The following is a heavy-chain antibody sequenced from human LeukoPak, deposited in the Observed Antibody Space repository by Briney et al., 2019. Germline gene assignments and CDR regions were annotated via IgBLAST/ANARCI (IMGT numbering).Heavy chain of an antibody. CDR2: IDAYNDNT. J-gene: IGHJ6*03. D-gene: IGHD2-8*01. CDR1: GYTFTSYG. V-gene: IGHV1-18*01. Sequence: GASVKVSCKASGYTFTSYGLSWVRQAPGQGLEWMGWIDAYNDNTNYAQKLQGRVTMTTDTSTSTAYMELRSLRSDDTAVYYCARTTNSYYYYYYIDVWGTGTTVTVSS. CDR3: ARTTNSYYYYYYIDV.